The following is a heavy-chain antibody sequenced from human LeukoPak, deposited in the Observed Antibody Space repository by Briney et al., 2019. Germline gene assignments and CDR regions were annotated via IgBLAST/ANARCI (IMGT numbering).Heavy chain of an antibody. D-gene: IGHD6-13*01. Sequence: GGSLRLSCAASGFNSGNYWMSWVRQAPGQRLEWLANIKQGGIETYYLDSVKGRFTISRDSARNSVYLQMNSLRADETAVYFCARFIASPGPDAFDIWGQGTLVTVSS. CDR3: ARFIASPGPDAFDI. V-gene: IGHV3-7*01. CDR2: IKQGGIET. J-gene: IGHJ3*02. CDR1: GFNSGNYW.